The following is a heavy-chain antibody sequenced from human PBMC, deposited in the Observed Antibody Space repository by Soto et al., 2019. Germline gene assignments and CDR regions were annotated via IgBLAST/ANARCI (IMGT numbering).Heavy chain of an antibody. Sequence: EVQLLESGGDLVQPGGSLRLSCVASGFTFSNFGMSWVRQAPGQGLQWVSIIGVDGVTTYYADSVRGRFTISRDNSKNTLYLQMNSLRGEDTAIYYCVKDRTMAAPNACFDYWGQGTLVTVSS. CDR2: IGVDGVTT. CDR3: VKDRTMAAPNACFDY. D-gene: IGHD6-19*01. CDR1: GFTFSNFG. J-gene: IGHJ4*02. V-gene: IGHV3-23*01.